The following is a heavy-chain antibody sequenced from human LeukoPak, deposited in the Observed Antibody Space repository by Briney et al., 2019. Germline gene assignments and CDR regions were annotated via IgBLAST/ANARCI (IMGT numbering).Heavy chain of an antibody. D-gene: IGHD5-12*01. V-gene: IGHV4-4*07. CDR1: GGSISSYY. CDR2: IYTSGST. J-gene: IGHJ4*02. CDR3: ARHAGRLRFRAHFDY. Sequence: SETLSLTCTVSGGSISSYYWSWIRQPAGRGLEWIGRIYTSGSTNYNPSLKSRVTMSVDTSKNQFSLKLSSVTAADTAVYYCARHAGRLRFRAHFDYWGQGTLVTVSS.